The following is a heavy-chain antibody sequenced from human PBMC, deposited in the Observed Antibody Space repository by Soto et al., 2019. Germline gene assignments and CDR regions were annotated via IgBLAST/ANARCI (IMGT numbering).Heavy chain of an antibody. CDR2: IYHSGST. V-gene: IGHV4-30-2*01. J-gene: IGHJ5*02. D-gene: IGHD2-2*01. CDR3: ARGRDPTVVPPAISWFDP. Sequence: QLQLQESGSGLVKPSQTLSLTCAVSGGSISSGGYSWSWIRQPPGKGLEGIGYIYHSGSTYYNPSLKRRVTISVDRSKNQFSLKLSSVTAADTAVYYCARGRDPTVVPPAISWFDPWGQGTLVTVSS. CDR1: GGSISSGGYS.